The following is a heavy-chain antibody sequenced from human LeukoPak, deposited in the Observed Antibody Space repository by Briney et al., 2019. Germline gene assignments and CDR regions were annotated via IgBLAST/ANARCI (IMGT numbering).Heavy chain of an antibody. CDR2: INAGNGNT. J-gene: IGHJ4*02. Sequence: ASVKVSCKASGYTFTSYAMHWVRQASGQRLEWMGWINAGNGNTKYSQGFQGRVTITRDTSASTAYMELSSLRSEDMAVYYCARDYYGSGSYYNDYWGQGTLVTVSS. CDR3: ARDYYGSGSYYNDY. CDR1: GYTFTSYA. V-gene: IGHV1-3*03. D-gene: IGHD3-10*01.